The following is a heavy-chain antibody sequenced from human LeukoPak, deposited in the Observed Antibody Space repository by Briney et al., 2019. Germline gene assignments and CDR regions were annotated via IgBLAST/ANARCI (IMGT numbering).Heavy chain of an antibody. CDR2: IYYSGST. J-gene: IGHJ4*02. V-gene: IGHV4-39*01. CDR1: GGSTSSSSYY. CDR3: ARLEGTSVDY. D-gene: IGHD1-1*01. Sequence: KPSETLSLTCTVSGGSTSSSSYYWGWIRQPPGKGLEWIGNIYYSGSTYYNPSLKSRVTISVDTSKNQFSLKLSSVTAADTAVHYCARLEGTSVDYWGQGTLVTVSS.